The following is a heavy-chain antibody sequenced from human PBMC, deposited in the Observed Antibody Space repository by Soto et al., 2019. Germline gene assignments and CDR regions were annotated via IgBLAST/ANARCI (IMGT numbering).Heavy chain of an antibody. D-gene: IGHD2-2*02. CDR3: ARVRRTCTEKTCYTDFDF. CDR2: ILCLNDRK. Sequence: QVHLVQSGAEVKTPGASVTISCKASGYTFSDYGIHWIRQAPGQRPEWLGWILCLNDRKEYSQKFQGRISLTRDTSASTAYMGLSRLRYEDTAVYYCARVRRTCTEKTCYTDFDFWGQGSLVSVSS. V-gene: IGHV1-3*01. CDR1: GYTFSDYG. J-gene: IGHJ4*02.